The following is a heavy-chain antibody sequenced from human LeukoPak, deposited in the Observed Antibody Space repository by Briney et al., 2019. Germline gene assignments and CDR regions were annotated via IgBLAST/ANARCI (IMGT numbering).Heavy chain of an antibody. D-gene: IGHD3-10*01. CDR2: IIPIFGTA. J-gene: IGHJ6*02. Sequence: SVKVSCKASGGTFSSYTISWVRQAPGQGLEWMGGIIPIFGTANYAQKFQGRVTITADKSTSTAYMELSSLRSEDTAVYYCARDQFGRYNYGMDVWGQGTTVTVSS. CDR3: ARDQFGRYNYGMDV. CDR1: GGTFSSYT. V-gene: IGHV1-69*06.